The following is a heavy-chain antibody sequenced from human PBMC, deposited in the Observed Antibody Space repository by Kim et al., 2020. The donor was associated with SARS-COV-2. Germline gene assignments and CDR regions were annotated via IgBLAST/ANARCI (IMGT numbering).Heavy chain of an antibody. CDR1: GYTFINYA. J-gene: IGHJ5*02. CDR3: ARDGQYCIHGDCWRWFDP. D-gene: IGHD2-21*01. CDR2: ITAGNGNT. Sequence: ASVKVSCRTSGYTFINYAMHWLRQAPGQRPEWMGWITAGNGNTKYSQKFQGRITITRDTSASTAYLELSSLGSEDTAVYYCARDGQYCIHGDCWRWFDPWGQGTRVTVSS. V-gene: IGHV1-3*01.